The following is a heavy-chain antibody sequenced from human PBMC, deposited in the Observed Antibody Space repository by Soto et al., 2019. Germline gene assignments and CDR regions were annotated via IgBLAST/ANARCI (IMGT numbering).Heavy chain of an antibody. Sequence: GGSLRLSCAASGLNFEKCSMNWVRQPPGKGPEWLASISPASTYIRYADSVKGRFTISRDNARNSLSLQMMSLRADDTAMYFCAADTGDIEVVPATTWGQGTLVKVSS. D-gene: IGHD2-15*01. CDR1: GLNFEKCS. V-gene: IGHV3-21*04. CDR2: ISPASTYI. J-gene: IGHJ4*02. CDR3: AADTGDIEVVPATT.